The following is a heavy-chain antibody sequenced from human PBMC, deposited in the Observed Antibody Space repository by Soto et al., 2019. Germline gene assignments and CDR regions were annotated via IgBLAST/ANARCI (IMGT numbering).Heavy chain of an antibody. J-gene: IGHJ4*02. CDR1: GGSISSSSYY. CDR3: ARNYYDSSGYYWPFDY. Sequence: SETLSLTCTVSGGSISSSSYYWGWIRQPPGKGLEWIGSIYYSGSTYYNPSLKSRVTISVDTSKNQFSLKLSSVTAADTAVYYCARNYYDSSGYYWPFDYWGQGTLVTVSS. CDR2: IYYSGST. V-gene: IGHV4-39*01. D-gene: IGHD3-22*01.